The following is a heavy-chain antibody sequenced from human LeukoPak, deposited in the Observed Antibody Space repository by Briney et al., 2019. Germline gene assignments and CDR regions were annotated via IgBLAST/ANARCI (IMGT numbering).Heavy chain of an antibody. Sequence: GGSVSLSCAASGFTFSVYYMRWIRKAPGKAREGVSYISSSGNTIYYSDSVKGRFTIYRDNAKNSLYLQMISLRAEDTAVYYCARDSGDSSGEVYFDYWGQGTLVTVSS. CDR3: ARDSGDSSGEVYFDY. V-gene: IGHV3-11*01. CDR1: GFTFSVYY. D-gene: IGHD6-19*01. J-gene: IGHJ4*02. CDR2: ISSSGNTI.